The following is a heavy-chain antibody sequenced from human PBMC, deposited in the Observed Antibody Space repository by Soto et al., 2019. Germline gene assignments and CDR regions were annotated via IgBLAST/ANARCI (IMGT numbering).Heavy chain of an antibody. V-gene: IGHV4-59*08. CDR2: IYYSGST. D-gene: IGHD3-10*01. Sequence: SETLSLTCAVHGGSFSDYYWSWIRQPPGKGLEWIGYIYYSGSTNYNPSLKSRVTISVDTSKNQFSLKLNSMTAADTAVYYCARHNYGSGSTYFDYWGQGTLVTVSS. CDR1: GGSFSDYY. CDR3: ARHNYGSGSTYFDY. J-gene: IGHJ4*02.